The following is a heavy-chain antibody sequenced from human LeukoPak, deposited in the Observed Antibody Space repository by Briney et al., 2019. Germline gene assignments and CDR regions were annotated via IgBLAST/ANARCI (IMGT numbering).Heavy chain of an antibody. D-gene: IGHD3-22*01. V-gene: IGHV4-31*03. CDR2: IYYSGST. CDR1: GGSINSDNYY. J-gene: IGHJ5*02. CDR3: ARVGSYAGSGYYSHNWFDP. Sequence: SQTLSLTCTVSGGSINSDNYYWSWIRQHPERDLEWIGYIYYSGSTYYNPSLKSRVTISLDTSNNQFSLKLSSVTAADTAVYYCARVGSYAGSGYYSHNWFDPWGQGTLVTVSS.